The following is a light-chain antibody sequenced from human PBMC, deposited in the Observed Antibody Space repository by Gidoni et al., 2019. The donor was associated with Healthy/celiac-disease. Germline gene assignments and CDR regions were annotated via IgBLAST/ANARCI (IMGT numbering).Light chain of an antibody. CDR1: QRVSSN. CDR2: GAS. CDR3: QQYNNWPPWT. V-gene: IGKV3-15*01. J-gene: IGKJ1*01. Sequence: EIVMTQSPATLSVSPGERATLSCRASQRVSSNLAWYQQKPGQAPRLLIYGASTRATGIPARFSGSGSEDVAVYYCQQYNNWPPWTFGQGTKVEIK.